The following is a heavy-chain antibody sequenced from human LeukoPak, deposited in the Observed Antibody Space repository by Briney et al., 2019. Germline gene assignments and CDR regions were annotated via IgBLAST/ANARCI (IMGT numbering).Heavy chain of an antibody. J-gene: IGHJ3*02. V-gene: IGHV3-21*04. D-gene: IGHD3-3*01. CDR1: GFTISGYS. CDR2: ISTSSSYI. CDR3: AKDTKDYDFWSGYYTDAAFDI. Sequence: GGSLRLSCVASGFTISGYSMNWVRQAPGKGLEWVSSISTSSSYIYYADSVKGRFTISRDNSKNTLYLQMNSLRAEDTAVYYCAKDTKDYDFWSGYYTDAAFDIWGQGTMVTVSS.